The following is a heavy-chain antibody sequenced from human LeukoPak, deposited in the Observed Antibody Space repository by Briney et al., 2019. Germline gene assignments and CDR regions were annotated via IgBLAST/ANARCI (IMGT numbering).Heavy chain of an antibody. CDR3: ARDGRIVVVPAAIEVGWFDP. Sequence: GGSLRLSCAASGFTFSSYAMSWVRQAPGKGLEWVSAISGSGGSTYYADPVKGRFTISRDNSKNTLYLQMNSLRAEDTAVYYGARDGRIVVVPAAIEVGWFDPWGQGTLVTVSS. D-gene: IGHD2-2*02. J-gene: IGHJ5*02. CDR1: GFTFSSYA. V-gene: IGHV3-23*01. CDR2: ISGSGGST.